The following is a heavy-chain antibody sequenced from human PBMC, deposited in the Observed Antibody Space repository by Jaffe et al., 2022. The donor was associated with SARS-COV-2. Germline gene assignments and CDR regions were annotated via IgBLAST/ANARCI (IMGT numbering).Heavy chain of an antibody. V-gene: IGHV3-21*01. CDR2: ISSSSSYI. J-gene: IGHJ4*02. CDR1: GFTFSSYS. CDR3: ARGTLWTENSDY. Sequence: EVQLVESGGGLVKPGGSLRLSCAASGFTFSSYSMNWVRQAPGKGLEWVSSISSSSSYIYYADSVKGRFTISRDNAKNSLYLQMNSLRAEDTAVYYCARGTLWTENSDYWGQGTLVTVSS. D-gene: IGHD3-10*01.